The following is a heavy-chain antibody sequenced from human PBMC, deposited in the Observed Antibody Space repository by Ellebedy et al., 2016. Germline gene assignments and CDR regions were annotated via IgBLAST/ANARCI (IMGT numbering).Heavy chain of an antibody. CDR1: GSTFSGYT. J-gene: IGHJ5*02. D-gene: IGHD3-16*01. CDR2: ISSSGSNI. V-gene: IGHV3-21*01. CDR3: ARGVGGTSLNWFDP. Sequence: GESLKISCAASGSTFSGYTMNWVRQAPGKGLEWVSSISSSGSNIYYADSVKGRFTISRDNAKNSLYLQMNSLRAEDTAVYYCARGVGGTSLNWFDPWGQGTPVTVSS.